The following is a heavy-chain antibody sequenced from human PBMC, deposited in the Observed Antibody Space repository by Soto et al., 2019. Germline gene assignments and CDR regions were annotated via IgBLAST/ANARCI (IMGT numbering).Heavy chain of an antibody. CDR3: AAGCFSISRPRPGSVDS. J-gene: IGHJ5*01. CDR2: VYHSGST. Sequence: ASETLSLTCAVSGGSIDSSRWWNWVRQSPGKGLEWLGEVYHSGSTNYNPSLKSRLTISVDKSKSQFSLNLRSVTAADTAMYYCAAGCFSISRPRPGSVDSWCTGTV. D-gene: IGHD2-2*01. CDR1: GGSIDSSRW. V-gene: IGHV4-4*02.